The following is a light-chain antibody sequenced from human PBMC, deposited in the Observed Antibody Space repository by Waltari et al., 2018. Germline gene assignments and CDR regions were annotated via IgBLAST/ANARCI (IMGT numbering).Light chain of an antibody. CDR2: AVT. Sequence: QSALTQPASVSGSPGQSITISCTGTSSDVGAYFYVSWYQQHPGQAPKLMIYAVTKRPSGVSTRFSGSKSGNTASLTISGLHTEDEADYYCCSYAASDTLLFGGGTKLTVL. CDR3: CSYAASDTLL. J-gene: IGLJ2*01. V-gene: IGLV2-23*01. CDR1: SSDVGAYFY.